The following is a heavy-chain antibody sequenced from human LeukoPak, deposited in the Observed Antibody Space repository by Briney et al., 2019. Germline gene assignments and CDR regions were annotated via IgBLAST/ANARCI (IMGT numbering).Heavy chain of an antibody. CDR1: GGSISSGSYY. CDR3: ASMRPTEWELRFDY. J-gene: IGHJ4*02. CDR2: IYYSGST. Sequence: SSQTLSLTCTVSGGSISSGSYYWSWIRQPPGKGLEWIGYIYYSGSTNYNPSLKSRVTISVDTSKNQFSLKLSSVTAADTAVYYCASMRPTEWELRFDYWGQGTLATVSS. V-gene: IGHV4-61*01. D-gene: IGHD1-26*01.